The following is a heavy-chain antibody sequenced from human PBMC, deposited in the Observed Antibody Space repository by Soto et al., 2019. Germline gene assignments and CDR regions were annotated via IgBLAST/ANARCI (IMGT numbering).Heavy chain of an antibody. D-gene: IGHD5-18*01. CDR2: ISGSGGST. J-gene: IGHJ6*02. CDR1: GFTFSSYA. CDR3: AKDYGDTAMVTILYYYGMDV. V-gene: IGHV3-23*01. Sequence: HPGGYLRLSCAASGFTFSSYAMSWVRQAPGKGLEWVSAISGSGGSTYYADSVKGRLTISRDNSKNTLYLQMNSLRAEDTAVYYCAKDYGDTAMVTILYYYGMDVWGQGTTVTVSS.